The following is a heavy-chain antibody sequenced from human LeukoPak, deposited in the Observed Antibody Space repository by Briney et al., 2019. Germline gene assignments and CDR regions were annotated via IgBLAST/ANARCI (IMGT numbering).Heavy chain of an antibody. J-gene: IGHJ4*02. Sequence: SETLSLTCTVSGGSISSGGYYWSWIRQPPGKGLEWIGYIYHSGSTYYNPSLKSRVTISVDRSKNQFSLKLSSVTAADTAVYYCATLSGDLYSSSSGGFFDYWGQGTLVTVSS. D-gene: IGHD6-6*01. CDR1: GGSISSGGYY. CDR2: IYHSGST. CDR3: ATLSGDLYSSSSGGFFDY. V-gene: IGHV4-30-2*01.